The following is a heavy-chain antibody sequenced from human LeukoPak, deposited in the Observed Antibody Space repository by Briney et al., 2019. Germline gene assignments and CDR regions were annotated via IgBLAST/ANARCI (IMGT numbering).Heavy chain of an antibody. CDR2: LSYDGSIK. D-gene: IGHD3-16*01. CDR3: ARDMGGRGYPLDY. V-gene: IGHV3-30*04. J-gene: IGHJ4*02. Sequence: PGGSLRLSCAASGFTFSRYAMHWVRQAPGKGLGWVAVLSYDGSIKYYADSVKGRFTISRDNSKNTLFLQMDSLRPEDTALYYCARDMGGRGYPLDYWGQGTLVTVSS. CDR1: GFTFSRYA.